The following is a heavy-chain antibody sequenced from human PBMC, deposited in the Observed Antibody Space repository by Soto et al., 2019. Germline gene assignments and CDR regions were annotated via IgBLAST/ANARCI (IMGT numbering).Heavy chain of an antibody. CDR1: GGTFSSYA. D-gene: IGHD1-26*01. V-gene: IGHV1-69*01. CDR2: IMPIFGTA. J-gene: IGHJ5*02. CDR3: ARLPLGVGATGWFDP. Sequence: QVQLVQSGAEVKKPGSSVKVSCKASGGTFSSYAISWVRQAPGQGLERMGGIMPIFGTANYAQKFQGRVTITADESTSTAYMELSSLRSEDTAVYYCARLPLGVGATGWFDPWGQGTLVTVSS.